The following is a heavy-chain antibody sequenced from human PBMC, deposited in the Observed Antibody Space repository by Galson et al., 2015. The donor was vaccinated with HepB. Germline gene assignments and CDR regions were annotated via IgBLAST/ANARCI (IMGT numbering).Heavy chain of an antibody. CDR1: GYTFTSHW. CDR2: IYPGGSDT. J-gene: IGHJ3*02. D-gene: IGHD3-16*01. CDR3: ASGYNYGNALDI. V-gene: IGHV5-51*01. Sequence: QSGAEVKKPGESLKISCQGSGYTFTSHWIGWVRQMPGKGLEWMGAIYPGGSDTKYSPSFQGLVTISADKSINTAYLQWSSLKASDTAVYYCASGYNYGNALDIWGQGTTIIVSS.